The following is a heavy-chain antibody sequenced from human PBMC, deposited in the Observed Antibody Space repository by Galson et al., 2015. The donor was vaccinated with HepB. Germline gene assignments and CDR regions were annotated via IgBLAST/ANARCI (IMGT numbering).Heavy chain of an antibody. Sequence: SLRLSCAASGFTFSSDDMNWVRQAPGKGLEWVSYISSSGSTIYYADSVKGRFTISRDNAKNSLYLQMNSLRAEDTAVYYFAREASSKDDAFDIWGQGTMVTVSS. J-gene: IGHJ3*02. CDR1: GFTFSSDD. CDR2: ISSSGSTI. CDR3: AREASSKDDAFDI. V-gene: IGHV3-48*03.